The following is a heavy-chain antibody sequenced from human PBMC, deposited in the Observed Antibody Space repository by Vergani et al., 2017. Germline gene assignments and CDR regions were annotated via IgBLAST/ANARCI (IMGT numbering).Heavy chain of an antibody. CDR3: ARLSYDTTPYLQGGYDC. CDR2: ISARYPST. J-gene: IGHJ4*02. Sequence: EVQLLQSGGGVIQPGGSVRLSCAASGFTFSACPMTWVRQAPGKGLGVSAISARYPSTYYADSVEGRFTISRDNSKNMLYLQMNSLRAEDTAVYYCARLSYDTTPYLQGGYDCWGQGTLVSVSS. CDR1: GFTFSACP. D-gene: IGHD3-22*01. V-gene: IGHV3-23*01.